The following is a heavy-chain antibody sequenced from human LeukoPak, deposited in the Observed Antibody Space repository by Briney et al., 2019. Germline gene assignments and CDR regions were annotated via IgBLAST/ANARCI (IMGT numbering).Heavy chain of an antibody. J-gene: IGHJ4*02. V-gene: IGHV3-30*03. D-gene: IGHD3-22*01. CDR1: GFTFSSYG. Sequence: GGSPRLSCAASGFTFSSYGMHWVRQAPGKGLEWVAVISYDRSSKYYEDSVKGRFTISRDNSKNTLYLQMNSLRAEDTAVYYCTSDYYDSSGYRNFDYWGQGTLVTVSS. CDR2: ISYDRSSK. CDR3: TSDYYDSSGYRNFDY.